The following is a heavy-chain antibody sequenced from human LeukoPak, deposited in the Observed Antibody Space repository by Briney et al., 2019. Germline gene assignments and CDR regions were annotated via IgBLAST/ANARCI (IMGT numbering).Heavy chain of an antibody. V-gene: IGHV3-23*01. Sequence: PGGSLRLSCAASGFTFTNHAMSWVRQTPGKGLEWVSATVGSGPDTYHADSVKGRFTVSRDNSRNTLYLQMNSLRVEDTAVYYCTKAPLRSCTGAFCYPFDYWGQGALVTVSS. CDR3: TKAPLRSCTGAFCYPFDY. CDR2: TVGSGPDT. J-gene: IGHJ4*02. D-gene: IGHD2-8*02. CDR1: GFTFTNHA.